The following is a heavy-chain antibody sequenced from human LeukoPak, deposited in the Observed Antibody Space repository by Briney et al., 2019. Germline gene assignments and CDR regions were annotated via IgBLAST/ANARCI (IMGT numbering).Heavy chain of an antibody. V-gene: IGHV4-30-2*01. Sequence: PSQTLSLTCAVSGGSISSGGYSWSWLRQPPGTGLEWIGYIYHSGSTYYNPSLKSRVTISVDRSKNQFSLKLSSVTAADTAVYYCARVPTAIQRGGNYYGMDVWGQGTTVTVSS. CDR3: ARVPTAIQRGGNYYGMDV. CDR1: GGSISSGGYS. D-gene: IGHD2-21*02. CDR2: IYHSGST. J-gene: IGHJ6*02.